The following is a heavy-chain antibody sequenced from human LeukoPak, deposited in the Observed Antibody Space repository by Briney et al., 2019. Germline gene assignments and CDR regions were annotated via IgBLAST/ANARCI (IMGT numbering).Heavy chain of an antibody. V-gene: IGHV4-59*01. D-gene: IGHD5-18*01. CDR3: ARGRTAMAKYYFDY. J-gene: IGHJ4*02. CDR2: IYYSGST. CDR1: GGSISSYY. Sequence: SETLSLTCTVSGGSISSYYWSWIRQPPGNGLEWIGYIYYSGSTNYNPSLKSRVTISVDTSKNQFSLKLSSVTAADTAVYYCARGRTAMAKYYFDYWGQGSLVTVSS.